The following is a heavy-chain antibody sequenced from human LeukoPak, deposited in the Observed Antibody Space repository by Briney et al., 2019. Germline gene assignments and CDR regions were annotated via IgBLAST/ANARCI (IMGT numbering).Heavy chain of an antibody. J-gene: IGHJ6*02. CDR3: ARDNVNSMVRGIMNGMDV. CDR1: GGSIISDGYC. D-gene: IGHD3-10*01. CDR2: IYYSGST. Sequence: PSETLSLTCTVSGGSIISDGYCWTWIRQHPGKGLEWIGYIYYSGSTYYNPSLKSRVTISVDTSKNQFSLKLSSVTAADTAVYYCARDNVNSMVRGIMNGMDVWGQGTTVTVSS. V-gene: IGHV4-31*03.